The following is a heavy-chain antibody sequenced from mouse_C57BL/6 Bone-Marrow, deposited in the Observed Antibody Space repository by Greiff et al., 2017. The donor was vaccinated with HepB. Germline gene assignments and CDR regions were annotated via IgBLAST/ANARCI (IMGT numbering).Heavy chain of an antibody. D-gene: IGHD2-1*01. CDR1: GFTFTDYY. V-gene: IGHV7-3*01. CDR3: ASYSTRWYFDV. CDR2: IRNKANGYTT. J-gene: IGHJ1*03. Sequence: EVKLVESGGGLVQPGGSLSLSCAASGFTFTDYYMSWVRQPPGKALEWLGFIRNKANGYTTEYSASVKGRFTISRDNSQSILYLQMNALRAEDSATYYCASYSTRWYFDVWGTGTTVTVSS.